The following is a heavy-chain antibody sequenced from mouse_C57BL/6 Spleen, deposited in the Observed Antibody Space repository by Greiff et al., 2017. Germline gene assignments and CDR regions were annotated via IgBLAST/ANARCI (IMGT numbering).Heavy chain of an antibody. CDR3: ARFTTVAYFDY. D-gene: IGHD1-1*01. Sequence: VQLQQSGPELVKPGASVKISCTASGYAFSSSWMNWVKQRPGKGLEWIGRIYPGDGDTNYNGKFKGKATLTADKSSSTAYMQLSSLTSEDSAVYFCARFTTVAYFDYWGQGTTLTVSS. V-gene: IGHV1-82*01. CDR1: GYAFSSSW. J-gene: IGHJ2*01. CDR2: IYPGDGDT.